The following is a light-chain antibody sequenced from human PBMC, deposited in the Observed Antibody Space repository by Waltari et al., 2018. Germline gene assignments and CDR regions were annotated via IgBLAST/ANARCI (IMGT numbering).Light chain of an antibody. Sequence: QSALTQPASVSGSLGQSITISCTGTSSDVGGYNYVSWYQPHPGKAPRLMMYDVNKRPSGVSNRFSGSKSGNTASLTISGLQAEDEADYHCCSFASSNSYVFGTGTMVTVL. CDR2: DVN. J-gene: IGLJ1*01. CDR1: SSDVGGYNY. CDR3: CSFASSNSYV. V-gene: IGLV2-14*01.